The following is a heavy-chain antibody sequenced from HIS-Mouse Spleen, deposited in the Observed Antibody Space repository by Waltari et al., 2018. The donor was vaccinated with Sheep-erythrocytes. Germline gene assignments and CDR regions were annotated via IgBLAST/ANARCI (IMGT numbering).Heavy chain of an antibody. CDR3: ARRTYYDFWSGYYTDAFDI. CDR1: GYSFTSYW. Sequence: EVQLVQSGAEVKKPGESLKISCKGSGYSFTSYWIGWVRQMPGKGLEWMGCIYPGDSDTGYSPSFQGQVTISADKSISTAYLQWSSLNASDTAMYYCARRTYYDFWSGYYTDAFDIWGQGTMVTVSS. J-gene: IGHJ3*02. CDR2: IYPGDSDT. D-gene: IGHD3-3*01. V-gene: IGHV5-51*03.